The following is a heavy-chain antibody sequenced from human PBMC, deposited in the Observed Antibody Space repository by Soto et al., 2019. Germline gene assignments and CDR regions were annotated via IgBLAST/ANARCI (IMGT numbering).Heavy chain of an antibody. CDR2: IWYDGSNK. V-gene: IGHV3-33*01. J-gene: IGHJ4*02. CDR1: GFTFSSYG. CDR3: ARSLRRYCSSTSCYEVDY. D-gene: IGHD2-2*01. Sequence: GGSLRLSCAASGFTFSSYGMHWVRQAPGKGLEWVAVIWYDGSNKYYADSVKGRFTISRDNSKNTLYLQMNSLRAEDTAVYYCARSLRRYCSSTSCYEVDYWGQGTLVTVSS.